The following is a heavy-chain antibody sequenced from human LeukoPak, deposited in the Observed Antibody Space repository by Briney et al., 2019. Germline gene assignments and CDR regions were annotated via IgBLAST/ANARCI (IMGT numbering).Heavy chain of an antibody. D-gene: IGHD3-22*01. V-gene: IGHV3-21*03. CDR2: ISIRGDEL. J-gene: IGHJ3*02. CDR3: ARDDTHYGSSGSFYDAFDI. CDR1: EFTVSNHV. Sequence: GSLRLSCAVSEFTVSNHVMYWVRQAPGKGLEWVSAISIRGDELYYADSVKGRFTISRDNTKNSLYLQMNSLRAEDTAVYYCARDDTHYGSSGSFYDAFDIWGQGTMVTVSS.